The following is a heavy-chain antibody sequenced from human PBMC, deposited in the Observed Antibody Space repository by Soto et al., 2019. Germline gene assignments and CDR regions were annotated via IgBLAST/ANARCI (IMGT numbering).Heavy chain of an antibody. V-gene: IGHV4-30-2*01. Sequence: PSDTVTLTCAVSGGSISSGGYSWSWIRQAAGKGLEWIGYMYHSVSTCYNPSLKSRVTISVDRCRNELALKLSSVTAADTAVYYCARGDGGRYSFECGGQGTLVTVSS. D-gene: IGHD3-16*01. CDR3: ARGDGGRYSFEC. J-gene: IGHJ4*02. CDR2: MYHSVST. CDR1: GGSISSGGYS.